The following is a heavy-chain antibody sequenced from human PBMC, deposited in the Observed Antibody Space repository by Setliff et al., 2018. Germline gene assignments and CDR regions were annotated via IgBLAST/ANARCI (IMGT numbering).Heavy chain of an antibody. CDR3: ARDRKEVVISPSQAAFDI. Sequence: GESLKISCKGSGYNFRDYWIGWVRQMPGKGLEWMGVIYPSDSDTRYSPSFQGQVTISADKSISTAYLQWSSLKASDTAMYYCARDRKEVVISPSQAAFDIWGQGTMVTVSS. V-gene: IGHV5-51*01. CDR2: IYPSDSDT. J-gene: IGHJ3*02. D-gene: IGHD3-22*01. CDR1: GYNFRDYW.